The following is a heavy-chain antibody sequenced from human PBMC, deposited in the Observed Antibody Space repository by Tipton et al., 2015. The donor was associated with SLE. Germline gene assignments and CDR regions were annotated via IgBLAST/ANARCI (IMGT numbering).Heavy chain of an antibody. D-gene: IGHD3-10*01. Sequence: LRLSCTVSGGSISSYYWSWIRQPPGKGLEWIVDIYYSGSTNYNPSLKSRVSISVDTSKNQFSLKLSSMTSADTAVYYCARVADYYGSGHYYHCMDVWGKGTRVTVSS. CDR1: GGSISSYY. CDR3: ARVADYYGSGHYYHCMDV. V-gene: IGHV4-59*01. J-gene: IGHJ6*03. CDR2: IYYSGST.